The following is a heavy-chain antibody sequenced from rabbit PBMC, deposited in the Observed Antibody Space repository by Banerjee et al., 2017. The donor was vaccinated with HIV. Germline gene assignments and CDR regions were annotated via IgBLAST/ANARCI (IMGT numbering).Heavy chain of an antibody. V-gene: IGHV1S45*01. CDR1: GLDFSSSYW. Sequence: QEQLEESGGGLVQPEGSLTLTCKASGLDFSSSYWICWVRQAPGKGLEWIACIYTSNGSTYYASWAKGRFNISKTSSTTVTLQMTSLTAADTATYFRARHNYYFALWGPGTLVTVS. J-gene: IGHJ4*01. CDR3: ARHNYYFAL. CDR2: IYTSNGST.